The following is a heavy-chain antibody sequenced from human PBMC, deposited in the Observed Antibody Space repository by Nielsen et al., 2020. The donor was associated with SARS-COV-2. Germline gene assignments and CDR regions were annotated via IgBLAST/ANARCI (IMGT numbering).Heavy chain of an antibody. CDR1: GGTFSSYA. CDR3: ARESGEYNWNYEAPGQYYFDY. J-gene: IGHJ4*02. D-gene: IGHD1-7*01. V-gene: IGHV1-69*13. CDR2: IIPIFGTA. Sequence: SVKVSCKASGGTFSSYAISWVRQAPGQGLEWMGGIIPIFGTANYAQKFQGRVTITADESTSTAYMELSSLRSEDTAVYYCARESGEYNWNYEAPGQYYFDYWGQGTLVTVSS.